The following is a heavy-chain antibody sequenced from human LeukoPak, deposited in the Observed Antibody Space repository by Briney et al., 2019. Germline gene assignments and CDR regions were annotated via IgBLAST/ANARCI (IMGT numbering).Heavy chain of an antibody. D-gene: IGHD3-9*01. CDR1: GGSINSGVYY. V-gene: IGHV4-31*03. J-gene: IGHJ4*02. Sequence: SETLSLTCTVSGGSINSGVYYWRWIRQYTGKGLEWIESIFYSASTYYNPSLKSRFTISVDTSKNQFSLNLSSVTAADTAVYYCAREYSDILTGYYLFDSWGQGTLVTVSS. CDR2: IFYSAST. CDR3: AREYSDILTGYYLFDS.